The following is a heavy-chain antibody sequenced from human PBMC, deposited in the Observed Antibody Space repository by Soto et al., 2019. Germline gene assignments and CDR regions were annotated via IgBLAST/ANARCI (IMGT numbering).Heavy chain of an antibody. J-gene: IGHJ4*02. D-gene: IGHD6-19*01. Sequence: EVQLVESGGGSVQPGGSLRLSCAASGFTFSTFSMNWVRQAPGRGLEWISYIRGGGRPISYADSVQGRFTISRDNAKNSLYLQMESMTDEDTAVYYCARDLGWAFDSWGQGTLVTVSS. CDR2: IRGGGRPI. CDR3: ARDLGWAFDS. CDR1: GFTFSTFS. V-gene: IGHV3-48*02.